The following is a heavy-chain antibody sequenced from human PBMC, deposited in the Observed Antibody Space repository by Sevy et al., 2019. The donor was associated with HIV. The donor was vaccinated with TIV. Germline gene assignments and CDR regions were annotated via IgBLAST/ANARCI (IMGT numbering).Heavy chain of an antibody. J-gene: IGHJ6*02. V-gene: IGHV3-30-3*01. Sequence: GGSLRLSYAASGFTFSNYAVHWVRQAPGKGLEWVAVISYDGINKYYTDSVKGRFTISRDNSKNTLYLQMNSLRAEDTAVYSCARDLSPDHYDGSGTITGYGMDVWGQGTTVTVSS. CDR1: GFTFSNYA. CDR3: ARDLSPDHYDGSGTITGYGMDV. CDR2: ISYDGINK. D-gene: IGHD3-22*01.